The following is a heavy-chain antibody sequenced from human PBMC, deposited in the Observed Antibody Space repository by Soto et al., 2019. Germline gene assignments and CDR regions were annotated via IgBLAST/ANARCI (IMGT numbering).Heavy chain of an antibody. D-gene: IGHD3-3*01. J-gene: IGHJ3*02. CDR1: GGSVGSGAYY. Sequence: PSETLSLTCRVSGGSVGSGAYYWSWIRQPPGKGLEWIGYTLYSGRPIYNPSLQSLQSRVTISVDTSRNQFSLRLTSVIAAGTALYYCARHDFYHRTFDIWGQGTLVTVSS. V-gene: IGHV4-61*08. CDR3: ARHDFYHRTFDI. CDR2: TLYSGRP.